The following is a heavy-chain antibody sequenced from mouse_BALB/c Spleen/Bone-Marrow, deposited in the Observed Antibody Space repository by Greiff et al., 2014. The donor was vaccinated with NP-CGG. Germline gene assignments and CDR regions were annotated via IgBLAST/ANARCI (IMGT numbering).Heavy chain of an antibody. CDR3: TRHGGGPDSFDH. Sequence: EVKLVEPGGGLAQPGGSLRLSCAASGFTFSSYAMSWVRQTPEKRLEWVAYITIGGGGSYYPDTVKGRFAISRDNAENTLYLQMSSLKSEDTAIYYCTRHGGGPDSFDHWGQGPSRIVSS. CDR1: GFTFSSYA. CDR2: ITIGGGGS. V-gene: IGHV5-12-2*01. J-gene: IGHJ2*02.